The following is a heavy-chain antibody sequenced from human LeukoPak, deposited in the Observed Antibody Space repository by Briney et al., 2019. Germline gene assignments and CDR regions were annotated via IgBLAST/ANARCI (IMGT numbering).Heavy chain of an antibody. Sequence: GASVKVSCKASGYTFTSYDINWVRQATGQGLEWMGWMNPNSGNTGYAQKFQGRVTMTRNTSISTAYMELSSLRAEATAVYYCARDCEGYCSRDPPDYWGHGTLVTVSS. J-gene: IGHJ4*01. CDR1: GYTFTSYD. CDR3: ARDCEGYCSRDPPDY. D-gene: IGHD2-15*01. CDR2: MNPNSGNT. V-gene: IGHV1-8*01.